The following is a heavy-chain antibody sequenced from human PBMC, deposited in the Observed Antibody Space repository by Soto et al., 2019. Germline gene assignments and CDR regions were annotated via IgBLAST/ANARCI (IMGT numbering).Heavy chain of an antibody. V-gene: IGHV1-69*08. J-gene: IGHJ4*02. D-gene: IGHD1-26*01. CDR1: GGTFTSYS. Sequence: QVQLVQSGAEVKKPGSSVNVSCQASGGTFTSYSITWVRQAPGQGLEWVGRVIPVLKTADYAQKFQGRITITADKSTNTAYMELSSLTPEDTAVYYCTKDGLGPTRRYFAFWGQGTLVTVSS. CDR2: VIPVLKTA. CDR3: TKDGLGPTRRYFAF.